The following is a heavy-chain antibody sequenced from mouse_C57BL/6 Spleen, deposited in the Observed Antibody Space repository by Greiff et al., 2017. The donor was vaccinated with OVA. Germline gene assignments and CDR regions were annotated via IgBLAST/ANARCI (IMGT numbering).Heavy chain of an antibody. J-gene: IGHJ3*01. CDR3: AREDYGNYVAY. V-gene: IGHV1-82*01. CDR2: IYPGDGDT. D-gene: IGHD2-1*01. Sequence: VQLQESGPELVKPGASVKISCKASGYAFSSSWMNWVKQRPGKGLEWIGRIYPGDGDTNYNGKFKGKATLTADKSSSTAYMQLSSLTSEDSAVYFCAREDYGNYVAYWGQGTLVTVSA. CDR1: GYAFSSSW.